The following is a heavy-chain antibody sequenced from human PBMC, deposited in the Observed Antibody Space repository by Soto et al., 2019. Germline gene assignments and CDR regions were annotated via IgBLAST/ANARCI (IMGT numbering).Heavy chain of an antibody. D-gene: IGHD3-16*01. J-gene: IGHJ4*02. V-gene: IGHV3-73*02. Sequence: EVQLVESGGGLVQPGGSLQLSCAASGFTFSGSAMHWVRQASGKGLEWVGRIKTKANNYATTYAASVKGRFTISRDDSKNTSFLQVNSLKTEDTAMYYCAGLLSSRDDYVFDSWGQGVLVTVS. CDR3: AGLLSSRDDYVFDS. CDR1: GFTFSGSA. CDR2: IKTKANNYAT.